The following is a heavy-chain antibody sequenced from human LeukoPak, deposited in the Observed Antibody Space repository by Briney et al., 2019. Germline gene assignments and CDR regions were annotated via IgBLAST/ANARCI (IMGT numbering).Heavy chain of an antibody. CDR2: INPNSGGT. Sequence: GASVKVSCKASGYTFTGYYMHWVRQAPGQGLEWMGWINPNSGGTNYAQKFQGRVTMTRDTSISTAYMELSRLRSDDTAVYYCARGYCSSTSCYLGLAFDIWGQGTMVTVSS. V-gene: IGHV1-2*02. D-gene: IGHD2-2*01. CDR3: ARGYCSSTSCYLGLAFDI. CDR1: GYTFTGYY. J-gene: IGHJ3*02.